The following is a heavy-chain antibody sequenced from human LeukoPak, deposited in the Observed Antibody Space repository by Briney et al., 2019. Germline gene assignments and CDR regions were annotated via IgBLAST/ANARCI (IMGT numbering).Heavy chain of an antibody. CDR1: GGSISSGDYY. CDR2: IYYSGST. J-gene: IGHJ4*02. CDR3: ARQSVEDSSGPLDY. D-gene: IGHD3-22*01. Sequence: PSETLSLTCTVSGGSISSGDYYWSWIRQPPGKGLEWIGYIYYSGSTYYNPSLKSRVTISVDTSKNQFSLKLSSVTAADTAVYYCARQSVEDSSGPLDYWGQGTLVTVSS. V-gene: IGHV4-30-4*08.